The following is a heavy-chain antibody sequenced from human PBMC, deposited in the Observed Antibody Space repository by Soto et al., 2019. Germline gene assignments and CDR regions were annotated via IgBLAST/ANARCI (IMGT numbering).Heavy chain of an antibody. CDR3: ARSSHLYYYGSGSYSN. CDR1: GYTFTSYD. Sequence: ASVKVSCKASGYTFTSYDINWVRQATGQGLEWMGWMSPNSGNTGYAQKFQGRVTMTRNTSISTAYMELSSLRSEDTAVYYCARSSHLYYYGSGSYSNWGQGTLVTVSS. V-gene: IGHV1-8*01. D-gene: IGHD3-10*01. J-gene: IGHJ4*02. CDR2: MSPNSGNT.